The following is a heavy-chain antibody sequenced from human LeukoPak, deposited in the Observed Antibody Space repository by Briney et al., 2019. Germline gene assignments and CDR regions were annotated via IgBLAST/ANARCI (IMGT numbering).Heavy chain of an antibody. Sequence: ASVKVSCKASGYTFTSYAMHWVRQAPGQRLEWMGWINAGNGNTKYSQKFQGRVTITRDTSASTAYMELSSLRSEDTAVYYCARDQDIVVVPAAGDHYYYYYGMDVWGQGTTVTVSS. CDR2: INAGNGNT. CDR3: ARDQDIVVVPAAGDHYYYYYGMDV. V-gene: IGHV1-3*01. J-gene: IGHJ6*02. CDR1: GYTFTSYA. D-gene: IGHD2-2*01.